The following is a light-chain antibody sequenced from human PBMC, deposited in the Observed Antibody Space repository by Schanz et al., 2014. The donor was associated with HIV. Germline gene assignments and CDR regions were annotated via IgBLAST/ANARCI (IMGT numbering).Light chain of an antibody. V-gene: IGLV2-23*02. CDR2: EVS. J-gene: IGLJ3*02. Sequence: QSVLTQPASVSGSPGQSITISCTGTRSDVGSYNLVSWYQQHPGKAPKLMIYEVSKRPSGVSNRFSGSKSGNTAYLTISGLQAEDEADYYCYSYAGSRVFGGGTKLTVL. CDR1: RSDVGSYNL. CDR3: YSYAGSRV.